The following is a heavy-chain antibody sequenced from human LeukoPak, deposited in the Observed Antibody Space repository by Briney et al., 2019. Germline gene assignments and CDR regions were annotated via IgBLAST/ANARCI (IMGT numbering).Heavy chain of an antibody. D-gene: IGHD2-21*02. CDR2: VYYSGST. V-gene: IGHV4-59*02. CDR3: ARGGGDSRWRYYIDY. Sequence: SETLSLTCTVSGGSVSSYYGSWIRQTPGNGLEWIGDVYYSGSTNYNPSLKSRVTISVDTSKNQFSLKLSSVTAADTAVYYCARGGGDSRWRYYIDYWGQGTLVTVSS. CDR1: GGSVSSYY. J-gene: IGHJ4*02.